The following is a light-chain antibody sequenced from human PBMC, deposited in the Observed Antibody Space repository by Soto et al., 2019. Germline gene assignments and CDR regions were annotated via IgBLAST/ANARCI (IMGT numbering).Light chain of an antibody. CDR2: DAS. Sequence: VLTQSPDTITMSPGERATLSCRSSQGVRTHLAWYQQKPGQAPRLLIYDASYRATGIPARFSGSGSGTDFTLTISSLEPEDFAVYYCQQRISSITFCQGTRLAIK. V-gene: IGKV3-11*01. J-gene: IGKJ5*01. CDR1: QGVRTH. CDR3: QQRISSIT.